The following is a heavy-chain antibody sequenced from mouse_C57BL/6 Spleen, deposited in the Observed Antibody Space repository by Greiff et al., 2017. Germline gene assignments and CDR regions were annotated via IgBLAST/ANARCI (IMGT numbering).Heavy chain of an antibody. J-gene: IGHJ2*01. Sequence: ESGPGLVKPSQSLSLTCSVTGYSITSGYYWNWIRQFPGNKLEWMGNISYDGSNNYNPSLKNRIYITRNTSKNQFFLKLNSETTEDTATYYCAKYCYCGRENDFDDWGQGTTLTVSS. V-gene: IGHV3-6*01. D-gene: IGHD1-1*01. CDR2: ISYDGSN. CDR1: GYSITSGYY. CDR3: AKYCYCGRENDFDD.